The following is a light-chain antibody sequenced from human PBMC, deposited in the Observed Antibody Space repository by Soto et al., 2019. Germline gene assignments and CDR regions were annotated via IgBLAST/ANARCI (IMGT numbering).Light chain of an antibody. CDR3: QQRSNWRFT. Sequence: EIVLTQSPATLSLSPGERATLSCRASQSVSSYLAWYQQKPGQAPRLLIYDASNSATGIPARFSGSGSGTVFTLTISRLGPEDFAVYYCQQRSNWRFTFGPGTNVDIK. J-gene: IGKJ3*01. CDR1: QSVSSY. V-gene: IGKV3-11*01. CDR2: DAS.